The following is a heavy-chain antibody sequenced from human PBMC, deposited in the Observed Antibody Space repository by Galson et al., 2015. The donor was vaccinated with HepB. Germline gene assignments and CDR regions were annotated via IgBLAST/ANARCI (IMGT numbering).Heavy chain of an antibody. D-gene: IGHD6-6*01. CDR2: ISYDGSNK. CDR1: GFTFSSYG. V-gene: IGHV3-30*18. J-gene: IGHJ6*03. Sequence: SLRLSCAASGFTFSSYGMHWVRQAPGKGLEWVAVISYDGSNKYYADSVKGRFTISRDNSKNTLYLQMNSLRAEDTAVYYCAKMSYQLVYYYMDVWGKGTTVTVSS. CDR3: AKMSYQLVYYYMDV.